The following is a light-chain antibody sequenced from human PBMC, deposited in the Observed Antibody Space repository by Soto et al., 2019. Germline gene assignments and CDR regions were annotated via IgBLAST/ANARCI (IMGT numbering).Light chain of an antibody. Sequence: QSVLTQPASVSGSPGQSITISCTGTSSDVGSYNLVSWYQQHPGKAPKLMIYEGSKRPSGGSNRFSGSKSCNTASLTFSGLQAEDEADYYCCSYAGSSTLYVFGTGTKVTVL. V-gene: IGLV2-23*01. CDR1: SSDVGSYNL. CDR2: EGS. J-gene: IGLJ1*01. CDR3: CSYAGSSTLYV.